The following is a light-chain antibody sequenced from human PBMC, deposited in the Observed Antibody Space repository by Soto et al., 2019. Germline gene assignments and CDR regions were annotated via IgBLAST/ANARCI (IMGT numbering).Light chain of an antibody. Sequence: VLTQHPGTLSLSPGERATLSCRASQSVSSYLAWYQQKPGQAPRLLIYDASNRATGIPARFSGSGSGTDFTLTISSLEPEDFAVYYCQQRSNWLTFGQGTKVAIK. CDR2: DAS. V-gene: IGKV3-11*01. CDR1: QSVSSY. J-gene: IGKJ1*01. CDR3: QQRSNWLT.